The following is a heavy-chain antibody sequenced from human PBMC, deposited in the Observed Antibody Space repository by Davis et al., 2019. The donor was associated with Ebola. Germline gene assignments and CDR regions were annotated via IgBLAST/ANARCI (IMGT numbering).Heavy chain of an antibody. V-gene: IGHV1-69*13. CDR2: IIPIFGTA. J-gene: IGHJ5*02. CDR3: ARDGNSGYDDVWFDP. D-gene: IGHD5-12*01. CDR1: GGTFSSYA. Sequence: SVQVSCKASGGTFSSYAISWVRQAPGQGLEWMGGIIPIFGTANYAQKFQGRVTITADESTSTAYMELSSLRSEDTAVYYCARDGNSGYDDVWFDPWGQGILVTVSS.